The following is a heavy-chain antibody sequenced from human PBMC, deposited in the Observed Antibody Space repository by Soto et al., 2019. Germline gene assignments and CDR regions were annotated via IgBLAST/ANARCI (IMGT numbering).Heavy chain of an antibody. J-gene: IGHJ2*01. CDR3: AKSTVGWYFDL. CDR2: ISGSGGST. Sequence: EVQLLESGGGLVQPGGSLRLSCAASGFTFSSYAMSWVRQAPGKGLEWVSAISGSGGSTYYADSVKGRLTISRDNSKNSLSLQMNSLRPEDTAVYYCAKSTVGWYFDLWGRGTLVTVSS. CDR1: GFTFSSYA. D-gene: IGHD4-17*01. V-gene: IGHV3-23*01.